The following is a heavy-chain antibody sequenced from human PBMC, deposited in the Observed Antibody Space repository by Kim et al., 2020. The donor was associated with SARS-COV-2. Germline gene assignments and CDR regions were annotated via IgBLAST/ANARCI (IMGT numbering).Heavy chain of an antibody. Sequence: YAESGKDRFTVSRDDSKNTLDLQMNSLRAEDTAVYYCAKHYGNYFDYWGQGTLVTVSS. D-gene: IGHD3-16*01. CDR3: AKHYGNYFDY. V-gene: IGHV3-23*03. J-gene: IGHJ4*02.